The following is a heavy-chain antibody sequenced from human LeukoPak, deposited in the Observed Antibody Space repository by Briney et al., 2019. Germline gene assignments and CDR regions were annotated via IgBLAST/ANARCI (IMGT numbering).Heavy chain of an antibody. V-gene: IGHV3-30*18. CDR2: ISYDGSNK. CDR3: AKGGLGAGSAFDI. D-gene: IGHD1-26*01. Sequence: GGSLRLSCAASGFTFSSYGMHWVRQAPGKGLEWVAVISYDGSNKYYADSVKGRFTISRDNSKNTLYLQMNSLRAEDTAVYYCAKGGLGAGSAFDIWGQGTMVTVSS. CDR1: GFTFSSYG. J-gene: IGHJ3*02.